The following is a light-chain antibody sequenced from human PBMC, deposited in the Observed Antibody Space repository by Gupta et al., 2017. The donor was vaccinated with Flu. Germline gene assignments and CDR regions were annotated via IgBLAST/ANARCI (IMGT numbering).Light chain of an antibody. CDR2: STN. CDR1: SGSVSTSYY. V-gene: IGLV8-61*01. J-gene: IGLJ3*02. CDR3: ALYMGSGISWV. Sequence: QTVVTQEQSSSVSPGGTVTLTCALSSGSVSTSYYPNWYQQTPGQAPRTLIYSTNTRSGGVPDRFSGSILGNKAALTITGAQADDESDYYCALYMGSGISWVFGGGTKLTVL.